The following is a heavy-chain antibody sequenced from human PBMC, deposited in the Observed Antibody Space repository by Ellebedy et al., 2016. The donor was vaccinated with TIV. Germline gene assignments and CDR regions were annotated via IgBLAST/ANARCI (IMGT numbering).Heavy chain of an antibody. D-gene: IGHD4/OR15-4a*01. CDR3: ARVLRATSGMDV. Sequence: ASVKVSCKTSGYVFTAYYIHWVRQAPGQGLKWMGWINPDSGGTNLPQKFQGRVTMTRDTSVNTAYMELSRLQSDDTAVYYCARVLRATSGMDVWGQGTTVIVS. CDR2: INPDSGGT. J-gene: IGHJ6*02. V-gene: IGHV1-2*02. CDR1: GYVFTAYY.